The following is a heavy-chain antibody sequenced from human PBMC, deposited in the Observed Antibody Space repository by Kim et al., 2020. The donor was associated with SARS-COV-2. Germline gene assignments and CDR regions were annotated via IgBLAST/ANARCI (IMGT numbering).Heavy chain of an antibody. V-gene: IGHV3-30*15. D-gene: IGHD3-10*01. J-gene: IGHJ6*02. Sequence: GQGRFTISRDNAKNTLYLQMSSLRAEDTAVYYCARGLLWFGESLYYGMDVWGQGTTVTVSS. CDR3: ARGLLWFGESLYYGMDV.